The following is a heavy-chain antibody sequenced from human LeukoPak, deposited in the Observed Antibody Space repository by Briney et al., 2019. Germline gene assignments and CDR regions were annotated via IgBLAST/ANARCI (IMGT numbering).Heavy chain of an antibody. Sequence: GGSLRLSCAASGFTFDDYAMHWVRQAPGKGLEWVSGISWNSGSIGYADSVKGRFTISRDNAKNPLYLQMNSLRAEDTALYYCAKDKGYPVHAFDIWGQGTMVTVSS. J-gene: IGHJ3*02. V-gene: IGHV3-9*01. D-gene: IGHD2-2*01. CDR1: GFTFDDYA. CDR3: AKDKGYPVHAFDI. CDR2: ISWNSGSI.